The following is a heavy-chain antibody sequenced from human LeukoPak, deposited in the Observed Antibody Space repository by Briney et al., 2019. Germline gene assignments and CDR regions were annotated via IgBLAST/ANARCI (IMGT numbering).Heavy chain of an antibody. J-gene: IGHJ4*02. Sequence: SETLSLTCAVYGGSFSGYYWSWIRQPPGKGLEWIGEFNHSGSTNYNPSLKSQVTISVGTSKNQFSLELSSVTAADTAVYYCARGVEIFYYFDYWGQGTLVTVSS. CDR3: ARGVEIFYYFDY. V-gene: IGHV4-34*01. D-gene: IGHD5-24*01. CDR1: GGSFSGYY. CDR2: FNHSGST.